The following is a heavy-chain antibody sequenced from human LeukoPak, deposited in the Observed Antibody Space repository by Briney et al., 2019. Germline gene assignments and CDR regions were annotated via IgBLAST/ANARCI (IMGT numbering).Heavy chain of an antibody. CDR1: GFTFSTYW. V-gene: IGHV3-7*04. Sequence: GGSLRLSCAASGFTFSTYWMSWVRQAPGKGLEWVANINRDGREKYYVDSVKGRFTISRDNAKSSLYLQVNNLRAEDTAVYYCARVIVGGTNWFDPWGQGTLVTVSS. J-gene: IGHJ5*02. CDR2: INRDGREK. CDR3: ARVIVGGTNWFDP. D-gene: IGHD1-26*01.